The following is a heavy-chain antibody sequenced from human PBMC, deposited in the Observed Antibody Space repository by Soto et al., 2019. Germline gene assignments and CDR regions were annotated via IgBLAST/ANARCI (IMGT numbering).Heavy chain of an antibody. CDR1: GFTFDTYS. CDR3: ARDVDWAFDY. J-gene: IGHJ4*02. D-gene: IGHD3-9*01. V-gene: IGHV3-48*01. CDR2: IGRDGRTI. Sequence: GGSLRLSCAASGFTFDTYSMNWVRQVPGKRLEWLAYIGRDGRTIGYADSVKGRIIISTDTAENSLYLQLSSLRADDTAVYYCARDVDWAFDYWGQGTLVTVSS.